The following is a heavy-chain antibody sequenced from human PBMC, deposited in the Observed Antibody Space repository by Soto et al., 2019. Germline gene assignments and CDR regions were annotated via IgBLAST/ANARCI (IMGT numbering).Heavy chain of an antibody. J-gene: IGHJ4*02. Sequence: QVQLVESGGGVVQPGRSLRLSCAASGFTFSSYGMHWVRQATGKGLEWVAVISYDGSNKYYADSVKGRFTISRDNSKNTLYLQMNSLRAEDTAVYYCAKGFDRGVIPRFDYWGQGTLVTVSS. CDR3: AKGFDRGVIPRFDY. CDR2: ISYDGSNK. D-gene: IGHD3-10*01. V-gene: IGHV3-30*18. CDR1: GFTFSSYG.